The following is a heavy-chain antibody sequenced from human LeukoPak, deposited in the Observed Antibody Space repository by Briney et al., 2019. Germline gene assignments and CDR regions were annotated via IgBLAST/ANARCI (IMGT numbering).Heavy chain of an antibody. V-gene: IGHV4-34*01. J-gene: IGHJ6*03. CDR2: INHSGST. D-gene: IGHD2-15*01. CDR3: ARASYCSGGSCSYYYYYYMDV. Sequence: PSETLSLTCAVYGGSFSGYYWSWIRQPPGKGLEWIGEINHSGSTNLNPSLTSRVTISVDTSKNQFSLKLSSVTAADTAVYYCARASYCSGGSCSYYYYYYMDVWGKGTTVTVSS. CDR1: GGSFSGYY.